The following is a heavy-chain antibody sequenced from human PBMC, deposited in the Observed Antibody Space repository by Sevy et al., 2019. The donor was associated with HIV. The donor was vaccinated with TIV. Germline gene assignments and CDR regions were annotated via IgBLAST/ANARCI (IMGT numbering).Heavy chain of an antibody. V-gene: IGHV3-48*01. CDR1: GSTFSGHH. CDR2: IGRSFNI. Sequence: GGSLRLSCELSGSTFSGHHLNWVRQAPGKGLGWVAYIGRSFNIYNTHSVRGRFTISRDNARNSLFLQMDSLRAEDTAVYYCATDQDWAFDNWGQGTLVTVSS. J-gene: IGHJ4*02. CDR3: ATDQDWAFDN. D-gene: IGHD3-9*01.